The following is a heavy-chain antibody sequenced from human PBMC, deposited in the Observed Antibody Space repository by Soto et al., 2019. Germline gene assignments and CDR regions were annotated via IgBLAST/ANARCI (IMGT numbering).Heavy chain of an antibody. Sequence: QVQLVESGGGVVQPGRSLRLSCAASGFTFSKLGMHWLRQAPGRGLEWVAGISNDGSDEYYVDSVKGRFNISRDNSKIPLSLQMNSLRFEDTAVYFCAKDRRKWGDSPFEKWGQGTLVTVSS. CDR1: GFTFSKLG. CDR3: AKDRRKWGDSPFEK. J-gene: IGHJ4*02. CDR2: ISNDGSDE. V-gene: IGHV3-30*18. D-gene: IGHD2-21*02.